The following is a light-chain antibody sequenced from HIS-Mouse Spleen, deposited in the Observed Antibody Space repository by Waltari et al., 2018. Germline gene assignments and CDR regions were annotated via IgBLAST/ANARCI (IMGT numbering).Light chain of an antibody. CDR2: QDS. J-gene: IGLJ2*01. V-gene: IGLV3-1*01. CDR3: QAWDSSTVV. CDR1: KLGDKY. Sequence: SYELTQPPSVSVSPGQTASITCSGDKLGDKYACWYQQKPGQSPVLVIYQDSKRPSGSPERFSGSNSGNTATLTIGGPQAMDEADYYCQAWDSSTVVFGGGTKLTVL.